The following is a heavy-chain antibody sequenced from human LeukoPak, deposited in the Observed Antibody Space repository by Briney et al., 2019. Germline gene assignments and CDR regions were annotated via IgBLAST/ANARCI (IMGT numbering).Heavy chain of an antibody. Sequence: GGSLRLSCAASGFTFSSTGMHWVRQAPGKGLQWVGLIWDDGSNSVYADSVKGRFTISRDNSKNTVHLQMNTLRAEETAVYHCAKDYGTTATAVQLRAPYFDSWGQGALVTVAS. V-gene: IGHV3-33*06. CDR1: GFTFSSTG. CDR3: AKDYGTTATAVQLRAPYFDS. J-gene: IGHJ4*02. D-gene: IGHD4-11*01. CDR2: IWDDGSNS.